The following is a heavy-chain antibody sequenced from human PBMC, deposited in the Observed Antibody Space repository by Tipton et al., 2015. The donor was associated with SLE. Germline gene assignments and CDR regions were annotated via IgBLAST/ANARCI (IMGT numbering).Heavy chain of an antibody. CDR3: ARDRFGYNFFDP. CDR2: INYSGTT. Sequence: TLSLTCTVSGGSISISSYYWAWIRQPPGKGLECIGNINYSGTTSYNPSLKSRVTMSVDTSKNQFSLKLSSVTAADTAIYYCARDRFGYNFFDPWGQGTLVTVSS. CDR1: GGSISISSYY. V-gene: IGHV4-39*07. J-gene: IGHJ5*02. D-gene: IGHD3-16*01.